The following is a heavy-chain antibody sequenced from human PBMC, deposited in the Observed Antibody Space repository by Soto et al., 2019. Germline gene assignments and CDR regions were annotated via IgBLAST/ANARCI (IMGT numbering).Heavy chain of an antibody. CDR1: GITYSTYA. V-gene: IGHV1-3*01. D-gene: IGHD6-25*01. Sequence: QVHLVQSGAEVKNPGASVRVSCKASGITYSTYAIHWGRQAPGQGLEWMGWINAGEGYTRYSQDFQGRVTLSTVTSASTTYLDLSNLTFEDTGVYYCARAISGYVTWGQGTQVTVSS. CDR3: ARAISGYVT. CDR2: INAGEGYT. J-gene: IGHJ5*02.